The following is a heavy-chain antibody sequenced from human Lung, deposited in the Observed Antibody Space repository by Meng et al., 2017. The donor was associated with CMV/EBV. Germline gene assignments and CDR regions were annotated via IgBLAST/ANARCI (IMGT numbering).Heavy chain of an antibody. Sequence: GGSGGASVTPGGALRLSCAGSGFTFSNAWMGWVCQAPGKGLEWVGRIKSKTDGETADYNAPVKGRFTISRDDSKNTLYLQMNSLKTEDTAIYYCIWNDLGDYWGQGTLVTVSS. D-gene: IGHD1-1*01. CDR3: IWNDLGDY. V-gene: IGHV3-15*02. J-gene: IGHJ4*02. CDR2: IKSKTDGETA. CDR1: GFTFSNAW.